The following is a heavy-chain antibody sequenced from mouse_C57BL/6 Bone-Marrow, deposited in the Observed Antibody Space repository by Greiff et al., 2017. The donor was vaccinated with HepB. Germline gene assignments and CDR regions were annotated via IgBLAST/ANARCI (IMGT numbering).Heavy chain of an antibody. J-gene: IGHJ4*01. V-gene: IGHV5-9-1*02. Sequence: EVHLVESGEGLVKPGGSLKLSCAASGFTFSSYAMSWVRQTPEKRLEWVAYISSGGDYIYYADTVKGRFTISRDNARNTLYLQMSSLKSEDTAMYYCTRGNYDYPTYAMDYWGQGTSVTVSS. CDR2: ISSGGDYI. CDR1: GFTFSSYA. CDR3: TRGNYDYPTYAMDY. D-gene: IGHD2-4*01.